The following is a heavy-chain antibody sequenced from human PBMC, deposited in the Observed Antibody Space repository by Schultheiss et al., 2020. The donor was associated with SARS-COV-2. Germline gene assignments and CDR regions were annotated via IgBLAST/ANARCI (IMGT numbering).Heavy chain of an antibody. CDR2: ISSSSSYI. Sequence: GGSLRLSCAASGFTFSDYYMSWIRQAPGKGLEWVSSISSSSSYIYYADSVKGRFTISRDNAKNSLYLQMNSLRAEDTAVYYCARGRVGRYYYDSSGYYDYWGQGTLVTVSS. J-gene: IGHJ4*02. D-gene: IGHD3-22*01. CDR1: GFTFSDYY. CDR3: ARGRVGRYYYDSSGYYDY. V-gene: IGHV3-11*06.